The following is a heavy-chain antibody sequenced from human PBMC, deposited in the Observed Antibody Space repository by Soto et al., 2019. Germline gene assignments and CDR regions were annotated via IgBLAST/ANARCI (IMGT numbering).Heavy chain of an antibody. J-gene: IGHJ6*02. V-gene: IGHV5-10-1*01. CDR2: IDPSDSYT. CDR3: ARQGSSSPTPGYYYGMDV. D-gene: IGHD6-13*01. Sequence: GESLKISGKGSGYSFTSYWISWVRQMPGKGLEWMGRIDPSDSYTNYSPSFQGHVTISADKSISTAYLQWSSLKASDTAMYYCARQGSSSPTPGYYYGMDVWGQGTTVTVSS. CDR1: GYSFTSYW.